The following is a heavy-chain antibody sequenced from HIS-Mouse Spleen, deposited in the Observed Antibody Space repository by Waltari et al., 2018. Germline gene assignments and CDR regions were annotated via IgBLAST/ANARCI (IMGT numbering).Heavy chain of an antibody. D-gene: IGHD6-13*01. Sequence: QLQLQESGPGLVKPSETLSLTCTVSGGSISSSSYYWGWIRQPPGKGLEWIGSIYYSRSPYYIPSLKSRVTISVATSKNQFSLKLISVTAADTAVYYCAREIPYSSSWYDWYFDLWGRGTLVTVSS. J-gene: IGHJ2*01. CDR2: IYYSRSP. V-gene: IGHV4-39*07. CDR1: GGSISSSSYY. CDR3: AREIPYSSSWYDWYFDL.